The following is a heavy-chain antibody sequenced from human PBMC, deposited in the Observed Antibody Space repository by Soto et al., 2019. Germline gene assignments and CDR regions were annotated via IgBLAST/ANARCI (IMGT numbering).Heavy chain of an antibody. CDR1: GFTFSNYG. Sequence: GALRLSCSASGFTFSNYGMHWVRQAPGKGLEWVAVIWYDGSNKYYADSVKGRFTISRDNSKNTLYLQMNSLRAEDTAVYYCARDQRNCNFYFAFWGQGTRVTGSS. CDR2: IWYDGSNK. D-gene: IGHD1-7*01. V-gene: IGHV3-33*01. CDR3: ARDQRNCNFYFAF. J-gene: IGHJ4*02.